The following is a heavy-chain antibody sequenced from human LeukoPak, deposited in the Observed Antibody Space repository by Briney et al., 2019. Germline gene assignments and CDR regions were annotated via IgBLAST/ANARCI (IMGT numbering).Heavy chain of an antibody. Sequence: PGGSLRLSCAASGFTFSGYAMGWVRQAPGKGLEWVSAISGSGTNTYYADSVKGRFTISRDSSKNTLYLQMNSLRAEDTAVYYCAKDRYYYDSTGYRGIDFWGQGTLVTVSS. CDR3: AKDRYYYDSTGYRGIDF. V-gene: IGHV3-23*01. J-gene: IGHJ4*02. CDR2: ISGSGTNT. CDR1: GFTFSGYA. D-gene: IGHD3-22*01.